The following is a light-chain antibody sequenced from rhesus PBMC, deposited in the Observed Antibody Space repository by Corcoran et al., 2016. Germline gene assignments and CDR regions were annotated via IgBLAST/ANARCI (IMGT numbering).Light chain of an antibody. CDR3: MQALEFPFS. CDR2: EIS. J-gene: IGKJ2*01. CDR1: QSLLDSEDGNTY. Sequence: DIVMTQTPLSLPVTPGEPASISCRSSQSLLDSEDGNTYLDWYLQKPGQSPQRLIYEISNRASGVPDRVSGSGSDTDFTLKISRVEAEDVGVYYCMQALEFPFSFGQGTKVEIK. V-gene: IGKV2-104*02.